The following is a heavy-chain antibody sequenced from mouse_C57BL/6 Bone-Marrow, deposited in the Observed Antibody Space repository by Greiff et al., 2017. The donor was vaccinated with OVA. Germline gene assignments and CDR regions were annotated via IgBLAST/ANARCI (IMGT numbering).Heavy chain of an antibody. CDR3: ARSIGYYGSSYPFDY. V-gene: IGHV7-3*01. Sequence: EVKLVESGGGLVQPGGSLSLSCAASGFTFTDYYMSWVRQPPGKALEWLGFIRNKANGYTTEYSASVKGRFTISRDNSQSILYLQMNALRAEDSATYYCARSIGYYGSSYPFDYWGQGTTLTVSS. CDR1: GFTFTDYY. D-gene: IGHD1-1*01. CDR2: IRNKANGYTT. J-gene: IGHJ2*01.